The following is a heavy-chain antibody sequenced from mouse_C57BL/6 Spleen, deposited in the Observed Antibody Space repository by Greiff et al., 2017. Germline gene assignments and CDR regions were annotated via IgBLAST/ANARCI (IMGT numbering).Heavy chain of an antibody. Sequence: QVQLQQPGAELVMPGASVKLSCKASGYTFTSYWMHWVKQRPGQGLEWIGEIDPSDSYTNYNQKFKGKATLTVDKSSSTAYMQLSSLTSEDSAVYYWARDYDGYFDVWGTGTTVTVSS. CDR3: ARDYDGYFDV. D-gene: IGHD2-4*01. CDR1: GYTFTSYW. J-gene: IGHJ1*03. CDR2: IDPSDSYT. V-gene: IGHV1-69*01.